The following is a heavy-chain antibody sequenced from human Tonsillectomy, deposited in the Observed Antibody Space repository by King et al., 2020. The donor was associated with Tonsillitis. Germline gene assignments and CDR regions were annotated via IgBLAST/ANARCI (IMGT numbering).Heavy chain of an antibody. J-gene: IGHJ1*01. V-gene: IGHV1-69*12. D-gene: IGHD2-8*01. Sequence: VQLVQSGAEVKKPGSSVKVSCKASGGTFNSDTISWVRQAPGQGLEWMGGIFGTVNTAQKFQGIVTITADESTSTDSLEMSSLRSEDTAVYYCAGGGTYCTNPRCSKYFQHWGQGTLVPVSS. CDR3: AGGGTYCTNPRCSKYFQH. CDR2: IFGTV. CDR1: GGTFNSDT.